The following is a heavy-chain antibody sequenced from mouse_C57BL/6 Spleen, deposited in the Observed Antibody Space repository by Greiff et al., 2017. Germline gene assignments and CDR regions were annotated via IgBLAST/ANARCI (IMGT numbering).Heavy chain of an antibody. CDR1: GFSLTSYG. J-gene: IGHJ1*01. CDR3: AKREYGSSSWYFDV. Sequence: VMLVESGPGLVAPSQSLSITCAVSGFSLTSYGVSWVRQPPGKGLEWLGVIWGDGSTNYHSALISRLSISKDNTKSQVFLQLNSLRTDDTATYYCAKREYGSSSWYFDVWGPRTTVTVCS. D-gene: IGHD1-1*01. V-gene: IGHV2-3*01. CDR2: IWGDGST.